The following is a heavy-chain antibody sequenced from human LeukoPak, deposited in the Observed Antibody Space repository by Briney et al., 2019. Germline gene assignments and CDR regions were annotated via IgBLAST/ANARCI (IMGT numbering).Heavy chain of an antibody. Sequence: GGSLRLSCAASGFSFGTYWMAWVRQAPGKGLEWVANIKGDESARHQADSVKGRFTISRDNAQKSVYLQMSSLRREDTAVYYCARDVGGSLDYWGQGTLVTVSS. V-gene: IGHV3-7*01. D-gene: IGHD1-26*01. CDR2: IKGDESAR. CDR1: GFSFGTYW. J-gene: IGHJ4*02. CDR3: ARDVGGSLDY.